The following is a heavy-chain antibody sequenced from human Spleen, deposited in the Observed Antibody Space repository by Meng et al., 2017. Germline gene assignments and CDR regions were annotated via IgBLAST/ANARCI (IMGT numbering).Heavy chain of an antibody. CDR2: INHSGST. CDR1: GGSFSDYY. J-gene: IGHJ4*02. D-gene: IGHD4-11*01. CDR3: ARGPTTMAHDFDY. V-gene: IGHV4-34*01. Sequence: QVQLQESGPGLGKPSGTLSLTCAVSGGSFSDYYWSWIRQPPGKGLEWIGEINHSGSTNYNPSLESRATISVDTSQNNLSLKLSSVTAADSAVYYCARGPTTMAHDFDYWGQGTLVTVSS.